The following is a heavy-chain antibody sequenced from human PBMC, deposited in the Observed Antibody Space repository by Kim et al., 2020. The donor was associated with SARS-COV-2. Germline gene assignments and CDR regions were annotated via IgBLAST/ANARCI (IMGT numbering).Heavy chain of an antibody. CDR2: INHSGST. CDR3: ARGLSRITIFGVVISVSHSRLGTNWFDP. CDR1: GGSFSGYY. D-gene: IGHD3-3*01. V-gene: IGHV4-34*01. Sequence: SETLSLTCAVYGGSFSGYYWSWIRQPPGKGLEWIGEINHSGSTNYNPSLKSRVTISVDTSKNQFSLKLSSVTAADTAVYYCARGLSRITIFGVVISVSHSRLGTNWFDPWGQGTLVTVSS. J-gene: IGHJ5*02.